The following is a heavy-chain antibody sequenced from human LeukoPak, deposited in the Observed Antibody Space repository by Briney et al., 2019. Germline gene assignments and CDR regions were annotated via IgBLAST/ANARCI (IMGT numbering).Heavy chain of an antibody. Sequence: GNSLRLSCAASGFTVSTSVMHWVRQAPGKGLDWAAIISFDGTTKYYADSVKGRFTISRDNSKNTLFLQMDSLRAEDTAVYYCAKENAYSNYRSYFDYWGQGTLVTVSS. CDR1: GFTVSTSV. CDR3: AKENAYSNYRSYFDY. V-gene: IGHV3-30*18. D-gene: IGHD4-11*01. J-gene: IGHJ4*02. CDR2: ISFDGTTK.